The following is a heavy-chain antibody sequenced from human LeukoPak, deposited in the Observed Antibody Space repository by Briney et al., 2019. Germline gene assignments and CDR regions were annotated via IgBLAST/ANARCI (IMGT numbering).Heavy chain of an antibody. D-gene: IGHD4-17*01. Sequence: GGSLRLSCAASGFTFSSYWMSWVRQAPGKGLEWVANIKQDGSEKYYVDSVKGRFTISRDNAKNSLYLQMNSLRAEDTAVYYCARDSPAYGDAGDWFDPWGQGTLVTVSS. CDR2: IKQDGSEK. V-gene: IGHV3-7*01. CDR3: ARDSPAYGDAGDWFDP. CDR1: GFTFSSYW. J-gene: IGHJ5*02.